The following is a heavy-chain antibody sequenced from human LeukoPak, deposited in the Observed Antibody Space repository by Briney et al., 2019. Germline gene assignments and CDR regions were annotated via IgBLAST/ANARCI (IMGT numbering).Heavy chain of an antibody. J-gene: IGHJ6*02. CDR1: GGTFSSHA. Sequence: SVKVSCKASGGTFSSHALSWVRQAPGQGLEWMGRIIPMFGVTNYAQNFQGRFTITADKSTTTVYMELTSLRSEDTAVYYCAGNPLGTEMLLGYYYYGMDVWGQGTTVTVSS. V-gene: IGHV1-69*04. CDR3: AGNPLGTEMLLGYYYYGMDV. CDR2: IIPMFGVT. D-gene: IGHD3-16*01.